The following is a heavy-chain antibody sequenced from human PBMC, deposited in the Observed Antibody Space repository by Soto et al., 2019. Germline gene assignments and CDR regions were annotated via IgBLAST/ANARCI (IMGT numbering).Heavy chain of an antibody. J-gene: IGHJ4*02. CDR1: GFRFDDYA. D-gene: IGHD6-6*01. CDR3: AKETYSSSSAFDY. CDR2: ISWNGGSI. V-gene: IGHV3-9*01. Sequence: EVQLVESGGGLVQPGRSLRLSCAASGFRFDDYAMHWVRQTLGKGLEWVSGISWNGGSIGYADSVKGRFTISRDNAKNSLYLQMNSLRAEDTALYYCAKETYSSSSAFDYWGQGTLVTVSS.